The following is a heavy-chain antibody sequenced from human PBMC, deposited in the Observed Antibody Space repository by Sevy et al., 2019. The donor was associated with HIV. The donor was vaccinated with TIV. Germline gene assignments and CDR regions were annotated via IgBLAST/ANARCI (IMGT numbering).Heavy chain of an antibody. CDR2: ISSSSNYI. Sequence: GGSLRLSCAASGFTFSTYTMNWVRQAPGKGLEWVSSISSSSNYIYYADSVKGRFTISRDSAKNSLYLQMNSLRAEDTAVYYCARPYGSGSWEAFDIWGQGTMVTVSS. V-gene: IGHV3-21*01. CDR1: GFTFSTYT. CDR3: ARPYGSGSWEAFDI. D-gene: IGHD3-10*01. J-gene: IGHJ3*02.